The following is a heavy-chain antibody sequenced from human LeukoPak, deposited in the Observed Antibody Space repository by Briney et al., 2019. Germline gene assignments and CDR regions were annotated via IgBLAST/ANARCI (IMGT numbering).Heavy chain of an antibody. Sequence: ASVKVSCKASGYTFTGYYMHWVRQAPGQGLEWMGWINPISGVTNFAQNFLGRVSMSRDTSIRTAYLDMYSLTFDDTAVFYCARGGYSGFDPFDNWGQGTLVTVSS. CDR2: INPISGVT. D-gene: IGHD5-12*01. CDR3: ARGGYSGFDPFDN. V-gene: IGHV1-2*02. J-gene: IGHJ4*02. CDR1: GYTFTGYY.